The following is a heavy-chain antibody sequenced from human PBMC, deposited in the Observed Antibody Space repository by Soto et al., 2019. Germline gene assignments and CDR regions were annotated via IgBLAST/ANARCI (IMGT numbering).Heavy chain of an antibody. CDR3: VRELDGYGRCDY. CDR1: GFILGNYW. D-gene: IGHD5-18*01. CDR2: IKLDGREK. V-gene: IGHV3-7*01. J-gene: IGHJ4*02. Sequence: GVPLGDSGSASGFILGNYWMAWRGHAPGKGLEGVATIKLDGREKNYLDSVQGRFTISRDDADNSMSLQMSSLRGEDTAVYFCVRELDGYGRCDYSGLGTPVTVSA.